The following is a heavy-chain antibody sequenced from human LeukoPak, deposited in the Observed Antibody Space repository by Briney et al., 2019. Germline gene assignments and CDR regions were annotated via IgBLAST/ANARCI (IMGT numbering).Heavy chain of an antibody. Sequence: PSETLSLTYTVSGGSISSYYWSWIRQPPGKGLEWIGYIYTSGSTNYNPSLKSRVTISVDTSKNQFSLKLSSVTAADTAVYYCARLLDTAMVTSWFDPWGQGTLVTVSS. CDR3: ARLLDTAMVTSWFDP. J-gene: IGHJ5*02. CDR2: IYTSGST. V-gene: IGHV4-4*09. D-gene: IGHD5-18*01. CDR1: GGSISSYY.